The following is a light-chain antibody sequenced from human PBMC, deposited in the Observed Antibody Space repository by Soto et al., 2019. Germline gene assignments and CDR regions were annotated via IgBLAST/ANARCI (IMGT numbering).Light chain of an antibody. Sequence: EVGLTQSPGTLSLSPGERVTLSCRASQTVTNDYLAWYQQKDGQAPRLLIYDASTRATGVPDRFSGSGSGPEYTLTITRLEPEDFAVYSCQQYGFSPISFGQGTRLELK. CDR3: QQYGFSPIS. CDR2: DAS. CDR1: QTVTNDY. V-gene: IGKV3-20*01. J-gene: IGKJ5*01.